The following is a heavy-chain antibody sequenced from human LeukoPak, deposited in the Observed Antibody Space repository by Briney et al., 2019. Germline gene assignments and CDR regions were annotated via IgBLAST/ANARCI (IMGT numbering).Heavy chain of an antibody. D-gene: IGHD2-2*01. Sequence: ASVKVSCKASGYTFTGYYMHWVRPAPGQGLEWMGWINPNSGGTNYAQKFQGRVTMTRDTSISTAYMELSRLRSDDTAVYYCAAQLLSAHHADYWGQGTLVTVSS. V-gene: IGHV1-2*02. CDR2: INPNSGGT. J-gene: IGHJ4*02. CDR1: GYTFTGYY. CDR3: AAQLLSAHHADY.